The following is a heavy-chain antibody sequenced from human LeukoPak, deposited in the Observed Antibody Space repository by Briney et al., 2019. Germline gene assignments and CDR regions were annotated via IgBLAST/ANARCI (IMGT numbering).Heavy chain of an antibody. V-gene: IGHV3-30*02. D-gene: IGHD4-11*01. Sequence: PGGSLRLSCAASGFTFSSYGMHWVRQAPGKGLEWVAFIRYDGSNKYYADSVKGRFTISRDNSKNTLYLQMNSLRAEDTAVYYCAKDLSKIQSSDAFDIWGQGTMVTVSS. J-gene: IGHJ3*02. CDR1: GFTFSSYG. CDR3: AKDLSKIQSSDAFDI. CDR2: IRYDGSNK.